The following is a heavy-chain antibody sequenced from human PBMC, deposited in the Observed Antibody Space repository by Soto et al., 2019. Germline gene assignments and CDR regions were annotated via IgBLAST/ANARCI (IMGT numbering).Heavy chain of an antibody. Sequence: ASVKVSCKASGYTFTGYYMHWVRQAPGQGLEWMGWINPNSGGTNYAQKFQGWVTMTRDASISTAYMELSRLRSDDTAVYYCARDSSTYVWGSYRPNWFDPWGQGTLVTVSS. J-gene: IGHJ5*02. CDR3: ARDSSTYVWGSYRPNWFDP. V-gene: IGHV1-2*04. CDR1: GYTFTGYY. CDR2: INPNSGGT. D-gene: IGHD3-16*02.